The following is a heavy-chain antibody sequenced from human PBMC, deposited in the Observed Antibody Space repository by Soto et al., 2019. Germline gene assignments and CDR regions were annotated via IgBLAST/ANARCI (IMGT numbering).Heavy chain of an antibody. CDR2: ISYDGSNK. V-gene: IGHV3-30-3*01. CDR3: ARDLSMVGGADKDY. Sequence: QVQLVESGGGVVQPGRSLRLSCAASGFTFSSYAMHWVRQAPGKGLEWVAVISYDGSNKYYADSVKGRFTISRDNSKNTLYLKMNSLRAEDTAVYYWARDLSMVGGADKDYWGQGTLVPVSS. D-gene: IGHD3-10*01. CDR1: GFTFSSYA. J-gene: IGHJ4*02.